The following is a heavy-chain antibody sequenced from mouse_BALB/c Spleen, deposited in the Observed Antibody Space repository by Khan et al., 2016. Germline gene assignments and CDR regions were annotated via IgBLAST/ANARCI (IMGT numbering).Heavy chain of an antibody. CDR2: IRNKANGYTP. D-gene: IGHD2-2*01. V-gene: IGHV7-3*02. Sequence: EVELVESGGGLVQPGGSLRLSCATSGFTFTDYYMSWVRQPPGKALEWLGFIRNKANGYTPEYSASVKGRFTISRANSQTILYLQMNTLRAEDSATYYCARDMEGYDDAMDYWGQGTSVTVSS. CDR1: GFTFTDYY. J-gene: IGHJ4*01. CDR3: ARDMEGYDDAMDY.